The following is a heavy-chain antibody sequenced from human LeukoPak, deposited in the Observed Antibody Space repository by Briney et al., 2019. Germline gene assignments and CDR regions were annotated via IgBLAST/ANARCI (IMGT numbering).Heavy chain of an antibody. J-gene: IGHJ4*02. CDR1: GFTFSSYG. V-gene: IGHV3-23*01. D-gene: IGHD1-26*01. Sequence: GGSLRLSCAASGFTFSSYGMSWVRQAPGKGLGWVSAISGSGGSTYYGDSVKGRFTISRDNSKNTLDLQMNSLRAEDTAVYYCAKVSGSYLWDYWGQGTLVTVSS. CDR2: ISGSGGST. CDR3: AKVSGSYLWDY.